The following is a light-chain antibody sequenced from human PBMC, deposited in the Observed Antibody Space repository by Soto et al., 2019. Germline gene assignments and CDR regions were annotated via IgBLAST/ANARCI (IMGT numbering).Light chain of an antibody. V-gene: IGKV3-20*01. J-gene: IGKJ1*01. CDR3: QPYDASPT. CDR1: QSINNNY. CDR2: GAS. Sequence: EIVLTQSPGTLSLSAGERATLSCRASQSINNNYLAWYQQKPGQAPTVLIYGASSRAPGIPDRFSGSGAGTAFTLTISRLEPEDFAGDYCQPYDASPTFGQGTKGDIK.